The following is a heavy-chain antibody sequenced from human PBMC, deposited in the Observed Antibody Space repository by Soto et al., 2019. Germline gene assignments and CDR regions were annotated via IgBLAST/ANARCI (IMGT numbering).Heavy chain of an antibody. V-gene: IGHV3-23*01. J-gene: IGHJ3*02. D-gene: IGHD1-1*01. CDR1: GFTISSNA. Sequence: PGGSLRLSCAASGFTISSNAMYWVRQAPGKGLEWVSGISDRGDTTHYADSVKGRFTISRDTSKNTLYLQLNTLRPKDTAVYYCARQHGYAFDIWGQGTMVTVSS. CDR2: ISDRGDTT. CDR3: ARQHGYAFDI.